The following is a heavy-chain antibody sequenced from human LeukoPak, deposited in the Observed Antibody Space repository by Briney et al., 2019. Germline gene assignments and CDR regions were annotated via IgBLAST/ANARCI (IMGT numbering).Heavy chain of an antibody. D-gene: IGHD3-10*01. Sequence: GGSLRLSCAASGFTFSSEWMHWVRHAPGRGLVWISHIDGNGRTTNYGDSVRGRFTVSRDNAKNTLYLQMNSLGAEDTAVYYCARDVPRTSGPWGQGTLVTVSS. CDR1: GFTFSSEW. CDR3: ARDVPRTSGP. J-gene: IGHJ5*02. CDR2: IDGNGRTT. V-gene: IGHV3-74*01.